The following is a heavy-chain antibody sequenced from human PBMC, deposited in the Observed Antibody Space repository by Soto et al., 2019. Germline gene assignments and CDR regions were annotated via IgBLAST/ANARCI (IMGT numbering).Heavy chain of an antibody. CDR2: ISGSGGST. CDR1: GFTFSSYA. V-gene: IGHV3-23*01. CDR3: AKVRYCSSTSCDRTYGLDV. D-gene: IGHD2-2*01. Sequence: EVQLLESGGGLVQPGGSLRLSCAASGFTFSSYAMSWVRQAPGKGLEWVSLISGSGGSTYYADSVKGRFTISRDNSKNTLYLQMNSLRAEDTAVYYCAKVRYCSSTSCDRTYGLDVWGQGTTVTVSS. J-gene: IGHJ6*02.